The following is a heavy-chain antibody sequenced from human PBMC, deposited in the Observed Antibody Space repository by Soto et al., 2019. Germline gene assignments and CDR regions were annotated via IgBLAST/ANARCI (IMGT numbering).Heavy chain of an antibody. CDR2: IRSKANSYAT. Sequence: EVQLVESGGGLVQPGGSLKLSCAASGFTFSGSAMHWVRQASGKGLEWVGRIRSKANSYATAYAASVKGRFTISRDDSKNTAYLQMNSLKTEDTVVYYCTRSPGGIVATTHLRYWGQGTLVTVSS. J-gene: IGHJ4*02. CDR1: GFTFSGSA. V-gene: IGHV3-73*01. D-gene: IGHD5-12*01. CDR3: TRSPGGIVATTHLRY.